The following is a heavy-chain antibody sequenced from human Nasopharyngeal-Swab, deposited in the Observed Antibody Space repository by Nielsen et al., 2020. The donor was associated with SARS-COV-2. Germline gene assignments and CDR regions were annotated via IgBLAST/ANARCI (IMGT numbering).Heavy chain of an antibody. V-gene: IGHV3-30-3*01. CDR3: AKENIRLGYYYDSSGLDY. D-gene: IGHD3-22*01. CDR1: GFTFSSYA. CDR2: ISYDGSNK. Sequence: GESLKISCAASGFTFSSYAMHWVRQAPGKGLEWVAVISYDGSNKYYADSVKGRFTISRDNSKNTLYLQMNSLRAEDTAVYYCAKENIRLGYYYDSSGLDYWGQGTLVTVSS. J-gene: IGHJ4*02.